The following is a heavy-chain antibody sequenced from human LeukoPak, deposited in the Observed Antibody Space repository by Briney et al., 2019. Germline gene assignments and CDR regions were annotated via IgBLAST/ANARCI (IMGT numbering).Heavy chain of an antibody. Sequence: PGGSLRLSCAASGFTFSSYEMNWVRQAPGKGLVWVSRIKSDGSSTTYADSVKGRFTISRDNAKNTLYLQMNSLRAEDTAVYYCARDLSYSLEYWGQGTLVTVSS. CDR2: IKSDGSST. J-gene: IGHJ4*02. V-gene: IGHV3-74*01. CDR1: GFTFSSYE. CDR3: ARDLSYSLEY. D-gene: IGHD3-10*01.